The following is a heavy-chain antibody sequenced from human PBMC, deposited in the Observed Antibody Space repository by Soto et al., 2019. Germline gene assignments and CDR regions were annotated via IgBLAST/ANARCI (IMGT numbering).Heavy chain of an antibody. J-gene: IGHJ3*02. CDR1: GGTFSSYT. V-gene: IGHV1-69*04. D-gene: IGHD2-15*01. CDR2: IIPILGIA. CDR3: ARDIVVVVAANGAFDI. Sequence: ASVKVSCKASGGTFSSYTISWVRQAPGQGLEWMGRIIPILGIANYAQKFQGRVTITADKSTSTAYMELSSLRSEDTAVYYCARDIVVVVAANGAFDIWGQGTMVTVSS.